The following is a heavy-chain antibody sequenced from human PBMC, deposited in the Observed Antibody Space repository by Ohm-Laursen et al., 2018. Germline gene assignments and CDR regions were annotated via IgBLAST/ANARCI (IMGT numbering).Heavy chain of an antibody. D-gene: IGHD5-18*01. V-gene: IGHV1-46*01. CDR3: ARDIEDTAMVN. J-gene: IGHJ4*02. CDR2: INPSGGST. Sequence: ASVKVPCKASGYTFTSYGISWVRQAPGQGLEWMGIINPSGGSTSYAQKFQGRVTMTRDTSTSTVYMELSSLRSEDTAVYYCARDIEDTAMVNWGQGTLVTVSS. CDR1: GYTFTSYG.